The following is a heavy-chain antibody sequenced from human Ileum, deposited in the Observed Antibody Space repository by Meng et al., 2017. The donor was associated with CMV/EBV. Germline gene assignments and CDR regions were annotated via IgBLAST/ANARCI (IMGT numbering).Heavy chain of an antibody. V-gene: IGHV1-2*06. CDR1: GFVFKDYF. Sequence: ASVKVSCKTSGFVFKDYFLHWVRQAPGQPLDWIGRSHPRPQDNTYAQKFAGRVFMTKDTSIDTAYMDLTGLTADDTAIYYCARDIIPAGYTGSFLDEWVRGPPVTVSS. CDR2: SHPRPQDN. D-gene: IGHD1-26*01. CDR3: ARDIIPAGYTGSFLDE. J-gene: IGHJ1*01.